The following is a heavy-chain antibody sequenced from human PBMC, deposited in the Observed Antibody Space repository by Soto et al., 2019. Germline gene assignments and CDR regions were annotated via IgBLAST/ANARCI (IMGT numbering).Heavy chain of an antibody. Sequence: SETLSLTCAVSGGSISSGGYSWSWIRQPPGKGLEWIGYIYHSGSTYYNPSLKSRVTISIDTSKNQFSLKLSSVTAADTAVYYCGRGNSWYNYWGQGTLVTVS. CDR1: GGSISSGGYS. CDR3: GRGNSWYNY. D-gene: IGHD6-13*01. J-gene: IGHJ4*02. V-gene: IGHV4-30-2*01. CDR2: IYHSGST.